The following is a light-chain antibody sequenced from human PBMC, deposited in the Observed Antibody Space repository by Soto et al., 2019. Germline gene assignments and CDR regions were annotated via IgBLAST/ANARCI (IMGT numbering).Light chain of an antibody. CDR1: QSVSSY. V-gene: IGKV3-15*01. CDR3: QQYNNWPGT. CDR2: GAS. Sequence: EIVMTQSPATLSVSPGERATLSCRASQSVSSYLAWYQQKPGQAPRLLIYGASTRATGIPARFSGSGSGTEFTLTISSLQSEDFAVYYCQQYNNWPGTFGQGTKVDNK. J-gene: IGKJ1*01.